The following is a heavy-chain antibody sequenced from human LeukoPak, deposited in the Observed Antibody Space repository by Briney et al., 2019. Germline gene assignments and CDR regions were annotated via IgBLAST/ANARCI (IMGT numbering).Heavy chain of an antibody. CDR1: GGTFSSYA. D-gene: IGHD3-10*01. J-gene: IGHJ4*02. CDR2: IIPIFGTA. V-gene: IGHV1-69*06. CDR3: ARLMVYYFDY. Sequence: SVKVSCKASGGTFSSYAVSWVRQAPGQGLEWMGGIIPIFGTANYAQKFQGRVTITADKSTSTAYMELSSLRSEDTAVYYCARLMVYYFDYWGQGTLVTVSS.